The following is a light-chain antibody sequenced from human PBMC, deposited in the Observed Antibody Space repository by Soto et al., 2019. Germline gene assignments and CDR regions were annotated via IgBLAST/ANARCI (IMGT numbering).Light chain of an antibody. CDR3: QQYGSSGT. CDR2: GAS. V-gene: IGKV3-20*01. CDR1: QSVSSY. J-gene: IGKJ1*01. Sequence: EIVMTQSPATLSVSPGERATLSCRASQSVSSYLAWYQQKPGQAPRLLIYGASNRATGIPDRFSGSGSGTDFTLTISRLEPEDFAVYYCQQYGSSGTFGHRTMVDIK.